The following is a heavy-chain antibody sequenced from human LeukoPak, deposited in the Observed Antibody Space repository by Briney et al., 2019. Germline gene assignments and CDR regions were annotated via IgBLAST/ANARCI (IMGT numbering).Heavy chain of an antibody. J-gene: IGHJ4*02. D-gene: IGHD4-17*01. Sequence: GGSLRLSCAASGFTFDDYAMHWVRQAPGKGLEWVAVIWYDGSNKYYADSVKGRFTISRDNSKNTLYLQMNSLRAEDTAVYYCARDPGTTVTDPKYPFDYWGQGTLVTVSS. CDR2: IWYDGSNK. CDR3: ARDPGTTVTDPKYPFDY. CDR1: GFTFDDYA. V-gene: IGHV3-33*08.